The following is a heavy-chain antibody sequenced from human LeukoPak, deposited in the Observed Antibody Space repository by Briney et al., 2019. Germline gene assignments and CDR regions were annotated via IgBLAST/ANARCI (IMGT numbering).Heavy chain of an antibody. CDR2: IHPGDSDT. J-gene: IGHJ3*02. V-gene: IGHV5-51*01. Sequence: GESLKISCKGSGYSFTSYWIGWVRQMPGKGLEWMGIIHPGDSDTRYSPSFQGQVTISADKSISTAYLQWSSLKASDTAMYYCARRLHCSSTSCYGVAFDIWGQGTMVTVSS. CDR1: GYSFTSYW. D-gene: IGHD2-2*01. CDR3: ARRLHCSSTSCYGVAFDI.